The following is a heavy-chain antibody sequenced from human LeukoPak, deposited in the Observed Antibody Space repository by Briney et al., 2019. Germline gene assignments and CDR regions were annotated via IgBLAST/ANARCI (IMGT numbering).Heavy chain of an antibody. Sequence: PGGSLRLSCAASGFTFSSYAMSWVRQGPGKGLEWVSAISGSGGSTYYADSVKGRFTVSRDNSKNTLYLQMNSLRAEDTAVYYCAKDPTYSSSWPNWFDPWGQGTLVTVSS. J-gene: IGHJ5*02. CDR3: AKDPTYSSSWPNWFDP. CDR2: ISGSGGST. V-gene: IGHV3-23*01. CDR1: GFTFSSYA. D-gene: IGHD6-13*01.